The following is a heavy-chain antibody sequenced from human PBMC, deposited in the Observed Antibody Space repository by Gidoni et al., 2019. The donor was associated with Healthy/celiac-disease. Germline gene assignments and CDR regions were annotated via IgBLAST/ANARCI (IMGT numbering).Heavy chain of an antibody. CDR3: ARDNYKWYAFDI. V-gene: IGHV3-33*01. Sequence: QVQLVESGGVLVQPGWSLRLSCAPSGFTFSSYGMHWVRQAPGKGLEWVTVIWYDGSNKYYADSVKGRFTISRDNSKNTLYLQMNSLRAEDTAVYYCARDNYKWYAFDIWGQGTMVTVSS. D-gene: IGHD4-4*01. CDR1: GFTFSSYG. J-gene: IGHJ3*02. CDR2: IWYDGSNK.